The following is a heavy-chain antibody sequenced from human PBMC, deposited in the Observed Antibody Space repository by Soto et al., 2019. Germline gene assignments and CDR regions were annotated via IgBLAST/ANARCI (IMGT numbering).Heavy chain of an antibody. CDR1: GYSFTSYW. D-gene: IGHD2-2*01. CDR3: ARHPIVVVPAATQHYYYYGMDV. V-gene: IGHV5-10-1*01. J-gene: IGHJ6*02. CDR2: IDPSDSYT. Sequence: PGESLKIFCKGSGYSFTSYWISWVRQMPGKGLEWMGRIDPSDSYTNYSPSFQGHVTISADKSINTAYLQWSSLKASDTAMYYCARHPIVVVPAATQHYYYYGMDVWGQGTTVTVSS.